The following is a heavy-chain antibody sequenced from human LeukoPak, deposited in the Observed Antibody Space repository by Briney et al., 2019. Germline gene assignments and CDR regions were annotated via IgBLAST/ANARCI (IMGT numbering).Heavy chain of an antibody. V-gene: IGHV5-10-1*01. CDR1: GYSFTSNW. CDR2: IDPSGSYT. Sequence: GESLRISCKGSGYSFTSNWISWVRQMPGKGLERMGRIDPSGSYTNYSPSFQGHVTISADKSISTAYLQWSSLKASDTAMYYCARQPEGTWFDPWGQGTLVTVSS. J-gene: IGHJ5*02. CDR3: ARQPEGTWFDP. D-gene: IGHD1-1*01.